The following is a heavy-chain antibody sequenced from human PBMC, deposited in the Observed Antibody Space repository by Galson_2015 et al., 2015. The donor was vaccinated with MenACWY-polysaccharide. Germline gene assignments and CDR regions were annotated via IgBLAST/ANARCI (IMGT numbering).Heavy chain of an antibody. CDR3: ARDSHYNTLDY. J-gene: IGHJ4*02. D-gene: IGHD1-1*01. CDR2: IKEVGSVK. V-gene: IGHV3-7*01. CDR1: GFTFSSSW. Sequence: SLRLSCAVSGFTFSSSWMTWVRQAPGKGLEWVANIKEVGSVKNYVDSVRGRFTISRDNALNSVYLQVDSLRAEDTAVYYCARDSHYNTLDYWGQGTLVAVSS.